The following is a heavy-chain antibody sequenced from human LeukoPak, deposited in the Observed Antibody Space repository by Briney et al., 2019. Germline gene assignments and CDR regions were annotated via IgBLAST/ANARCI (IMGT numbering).Heavy chain of an antibody. J-gene: IGHJ1*01. Sequence: GSSVKVSRKASGGTFSSYAISWVRQAPGQGLEWMGRIIPILGIANYAQKFQGRVTITADKSTSTAYMELSSLRSEDTAVYYCARTVSGHPEYFQHWGQGTLVTVSS. D-gene: IGHD2-15*01. CDR3: ARTVSGHPEYFQH. V-gene: IGHV1-69*04. CDR2: IIPILGIA. CDR1: GGTFSSYA.